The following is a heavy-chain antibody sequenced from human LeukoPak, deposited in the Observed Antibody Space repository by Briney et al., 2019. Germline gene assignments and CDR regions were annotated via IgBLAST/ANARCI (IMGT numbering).Heavy chain of an antibody. D-gene: IGHD3-22*01. CDR3: ARWIIYDSSGYYYRGGFDY. CDR1: GGSISSGSYY. CDR2: IYTSGST. V-gene: IGHV4-61*02. J-gene: IGHJ4*02. Sequence: SQTLSLICTVSGGSISSGSYYWSWIRQPAGKGLEWIGRIYTSGSTNYNPSLKSRVTMSVDKSKNQFSLKLSSVTAADTAVYYCARWIIYDSSGYYYRGGFDYWGQGTLVTVSS.